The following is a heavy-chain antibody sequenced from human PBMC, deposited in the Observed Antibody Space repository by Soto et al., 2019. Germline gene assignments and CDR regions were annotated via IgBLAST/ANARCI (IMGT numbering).Heavy chain of an antibody. D-gene: IGHD2-21*02. CDR1: GFTFSSYE. CDR2: ISSSGSTI. Sequence: PGGSLRLSCAASGFTFSSYEMNWVRQAPGKGLEWISYISSSGSTIYYADSVKGRFTISRDNAKNSLYLQMNSLRADDTAVYYCARDRRVVVTANDYWGQGTLVTVSS. J-gene: IGHJ4*02. V-gene: IGHV3-48*03. CDR3: ARDRRVVVTANDY.